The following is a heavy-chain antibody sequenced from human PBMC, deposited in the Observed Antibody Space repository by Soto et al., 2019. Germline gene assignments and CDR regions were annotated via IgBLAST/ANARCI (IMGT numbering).Heavy chain of an antibody. J-gene: IGHJ4*02. V-gene: IGHV3-30*18. D-gene: IGHD1-1*01. Sequence: QVQLVESGGGTVHPGKSLRLSCATSGFTFRMYGMHWVRQAPGKGLEWVATISYDGSDKYIADSVKGRITISRDNSDNTVSLQMNSLRVEDTATYYCAKTQYNWGSREYYFDYWGQGTLVTVSS. CDR1: GFTFRMYG. CDR3: AKTQYNWGSREYYFDY. CDR2: ISYDGSDK.